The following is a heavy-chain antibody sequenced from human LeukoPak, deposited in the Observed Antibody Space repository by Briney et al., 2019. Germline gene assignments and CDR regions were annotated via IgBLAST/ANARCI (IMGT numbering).Heavy chain of an antibody. J-gene: IGHJ5*01. CDR1: GFTFSDHW. V-gene: IGHV3-7*01. D-gene: IGHD2-2*01. CDR2: IKQDGSVK. Sequence: GGSLRLSCVTSGFTFSDHWMTWVRQAPGKGLEWVASIKQDGSVKYYVDSVKGRFTISRDNAWSSLYLQMNGLRADDTAIYYCARWTSSNNLYWIESWGQGTLVTVSS. CDR3: ARWTSSNNLYWIES.